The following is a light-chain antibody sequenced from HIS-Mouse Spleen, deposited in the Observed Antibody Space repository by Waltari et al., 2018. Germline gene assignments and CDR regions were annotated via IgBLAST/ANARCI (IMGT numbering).Light chain of an antibody. CDR2: GAS. Sequence: ELVMTQSPATLSVSPGERATLSCRASQSVSSNLAWYQQKPGQAPRLLIYGASTRATGIPARFSGSGSGTEFTLTISSLQSEDFAVYYCQQYNNWLYTFGQGTKL. V-gene: IGKV3-15*01. CDR1: QSVSSN. CDR3: QQYNNWLYT. J-gene: IGKJ2*01.